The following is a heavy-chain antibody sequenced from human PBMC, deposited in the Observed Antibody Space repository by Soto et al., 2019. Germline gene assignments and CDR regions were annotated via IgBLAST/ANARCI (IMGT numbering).Heavy chain of an antibody. Sequence: QVQLVESGGGVVQPGRSLRLSCAASGFTFSSYGMHWVRQAPGKGLEWVAVISYDGSNKYYADSVKGRFTISRDNSKNTLYLQMNSLRAEDTAVYYCAKASMMGYGMDVWGQGTTVTVSS. CDR2: ISYDGSNK. J-gene: IGHJ6*02. V-gene: IGHV3-30*18. CDR3: AKASMMGYGMDV. D-gene: IGHD3-16*01. CDR1: GFTFSSYG.